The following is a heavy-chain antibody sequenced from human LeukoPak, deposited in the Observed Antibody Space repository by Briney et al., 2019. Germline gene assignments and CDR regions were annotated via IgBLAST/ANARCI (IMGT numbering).Heavy chain of an antibody. CDR3: ARGLGYYYDSSGYYTSYPWFDP. D-gene: IGHD3-22*01. J-gene: IGHJ5*01. V-gene: IGHV4-59*01. Sequence: SSETLSLTCTVSGGSISSYYWSWIRQPPGKGLEWIGYIYYSGSINYNPSLKSRVTITVETSKNQFPLYLSSVTAADTAVYYCARGLGYYYDSSGYYTSYPWFDPWGQGTLVTVSS. CDR2: IYYSGSI. CDR1: GGSISSYY.